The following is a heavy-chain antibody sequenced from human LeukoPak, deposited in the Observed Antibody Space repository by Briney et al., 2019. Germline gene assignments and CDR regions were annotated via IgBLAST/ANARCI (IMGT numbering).Heavy chain of an antibody. CDR1: GYTFTSYA. V-gene: IGHV7-4-1*02. D-gene: IGHD1-26*01. J-gene: IGHJ6*03. Sequence: ASVKVSCKASGYTFTSYAMNWVRQAPGQGLEWMGWINTNTGNPTYAQGFTGRFVFSLDTSVSTAYLQISSLKAEDTAVYYCARHVRSGSYLYYYYYYMDVWGKGTTVTVSS. CDR3: ARHVRSGSYLYYYYYYMDV. CDR2: INTNTGNP.